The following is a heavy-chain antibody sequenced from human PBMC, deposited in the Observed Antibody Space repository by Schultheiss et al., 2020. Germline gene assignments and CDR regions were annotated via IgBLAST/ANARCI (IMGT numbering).Heavy chain of an antibody. CDR3: AVFGGDYGDPQIDY. V-gene: IGHV4-39*07. CDR1: DGSISSSSYY. J-gene: IGHJ4*02. D-gene: IGHD4-17*01. Sequence: SETLSLTCTVSDGSISSSSYYWGWIRQPPGKGLEWIGRIYTSGSTNYNPSLKSRVTISVDTSKNQFSLKLSSVTAADTAVYYCAVFGGDYGDPQIDYWGQGTLVTVSS. CDR2: IYTSGST.